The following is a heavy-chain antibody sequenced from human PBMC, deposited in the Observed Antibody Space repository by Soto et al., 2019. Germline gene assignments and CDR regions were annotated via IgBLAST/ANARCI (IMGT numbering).Heavy chain of an antibody. CDR3: TTDANRYDSWIGYTFDY. Sequence: SETLSLTCVISGDSVSSNSATWNWIRQSPSRGLEWLGRTYYRSKWSNDYAVSVRSRLIINTDTSKNQFSLQMDSLTTEDTAVYYCTTDANRYDSWIGYTFDYWGQGTPVTVSS. D-gene: IGHD3-3*01. J-gene: IGHJ4*02. V-gene: IGHV6-1*01. CDR2: TYYRSKWSN. CDR1: GDSVSSNSAT.